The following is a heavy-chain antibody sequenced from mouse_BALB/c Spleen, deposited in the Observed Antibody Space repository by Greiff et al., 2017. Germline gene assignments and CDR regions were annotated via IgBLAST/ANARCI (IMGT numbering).Heavy chain of an antibody. CDR2: INPSNGRT. Sequence: VQLQQPGAELVKPGASVKLSCKASGYTFTSYWMHWVKQRPGQGLEWIGEINPSNGRTNYNEKFKSKATLTVDKSSSTAYMQLSSLTSEDSAVYYCARKGGNYEGAMDYWGQGTSVTVSS. D-gene: IGHD2-1*01. CDR3: ARKGGNYEGAMDY. J-gene: IGHJ4*01. V-gene: IGHV1S81*02. CDR1: GYTFTSYW.